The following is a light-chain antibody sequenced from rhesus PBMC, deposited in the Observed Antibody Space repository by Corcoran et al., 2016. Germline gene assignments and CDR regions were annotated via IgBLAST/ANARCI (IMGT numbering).Light chain of an antibody. CDR1: ENVYNY. J-gene: IGKJ1*01. Sequence: DIQMTQSPSSLSASLGDRVTITCRASENVYNYLNWYQQKPGKAPKLLIYKASTLQSGVPSRFSGSGSGTEYTFTISSLTPEDVATYYCQHGYGTPQTFGQGTKVEIK. CDR2: KAS. CDR3: QHGYGTPQT. V-gene: IGKV1-74*01.